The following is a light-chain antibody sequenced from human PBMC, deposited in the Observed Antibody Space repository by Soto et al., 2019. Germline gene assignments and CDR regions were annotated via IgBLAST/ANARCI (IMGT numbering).Light chain of an antibody. CDR3: QTSGSSPGFT. J-gene: IGKJ3*01. CDR1: QSVSSSY. V-gene: IGKV3-20*01. CDR2: GAS. Sequence: EIVLTQSPGTLSLSPGERATLPCRASQSVSSSYLAWYQQKPGRAPRLLIYGASTRATGIPDRFSGSGSGTDFTLTISRLEPEDFAVYFCQTSGSSPGFTFGPGTKVDV.